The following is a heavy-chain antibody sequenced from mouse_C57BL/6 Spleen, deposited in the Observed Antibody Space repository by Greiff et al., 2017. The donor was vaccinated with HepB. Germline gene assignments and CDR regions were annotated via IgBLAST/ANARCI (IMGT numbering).Heavy chain of an antibody. J-gene: IGHJ1*03. CDR1: GFTFSDYG. V-gene: IGHV5-17*01. D-gene: IGHD1-1*01. CDR2: ISSGSSTI. Sequence: DVMLVESGGGLVKPGGSLKLSCAASGFTFSDYGMHWVRQAPEKGLEWVAYISSGSSTIYYADTVKGRFTISRDNAKNTLFLQMTSLRSEDTAMYYCAGGYGSREYFDVWGTGTTVTVSS. CDR3: AGGYGSREYFDV.